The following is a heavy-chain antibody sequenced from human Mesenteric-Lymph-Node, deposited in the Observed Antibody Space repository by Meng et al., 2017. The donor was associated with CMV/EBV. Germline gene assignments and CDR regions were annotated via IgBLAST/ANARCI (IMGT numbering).Heavy chain of an antibody. CDR3: AKARRENYYYYGMDV. CDR1: GFTFSSYG. J-gene: IGHJ6*02. V-gene: IGHV3-30*02. CDR2: IRYDGTDK. D-gene: IGHD1-26*01. Sequence: GESLKISCAASGFTFSSYGMHWVRQAPGKGLEWVAFIRYDGTDKYFPDSVKGRFTISRDISKNTLYLQMNSLRAEDSAVYFCAKARRENYYYYGMDVWGQGTTVTVSS.